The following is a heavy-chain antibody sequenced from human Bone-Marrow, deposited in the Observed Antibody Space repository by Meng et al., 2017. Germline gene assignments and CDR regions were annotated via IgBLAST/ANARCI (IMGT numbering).Heavy chain of an antibody. Sequence: VWLVQAGDERREPGSLLKDSCKGSGGNLSRYAISWVRQAPGKGLEWMGGIIPIFGTANYAQKFQGRVTITADESTSTAYMELSSLRSEDTAVYYCARDRYYYDSSGYRFDYWGQGTLVTVSS. CDR3: ARDRYYYDSSGYRFDY. V-gene: IGHV1-69*01. CDR2: IIPIFGTA. CDR1: GGNLSRYA. J-gene: IGHJ4*02. D-gene: IGHD3-22*01.